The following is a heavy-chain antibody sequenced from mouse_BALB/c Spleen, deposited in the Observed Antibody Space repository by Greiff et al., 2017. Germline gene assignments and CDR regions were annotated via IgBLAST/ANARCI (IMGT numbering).Heavy chain of an antibody. CDR2: IWAGGST. J-gene: IGHJ3*01. D-gene: IGHD1-1*01. Sequence: VQLVESGPGLVAPSQSLSITCTVSGFSLTSYGVHWVRQPPGKGLEWLGVIWAGGSTNYNSALMSRLSISKDNSKSQVFLKMNSLQTDDTAMYYCARGGYGSSYLAYWGQGTLVTVSA. CDR1: GFSLTSYG. V-gene: IGHV2-9*02. CDR3: ARGGYGSSYLAY.